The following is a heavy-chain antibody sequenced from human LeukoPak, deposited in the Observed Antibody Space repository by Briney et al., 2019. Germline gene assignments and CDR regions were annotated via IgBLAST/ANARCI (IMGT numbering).Heavy chain of an antibody. CDR1: GFTFSDYY. CDR2: ISSSGSTT. J-gene: IGHJ4*02. V-gene: IGHV3-11*01. D-gene: IGHD5-24*01. Sequence: KPGGSLRLSCAASGFTFSDYYMSWIRQAPGKGLEWVSYISSSGSTTYYADSVKGRFTISRDNSKNMLYLQMNSLRAEDTAVYYCAKSNGVDRNGYNSDYFDYWGQGTLVTVSS. CDR3: AKSNGVDRNGYNSDYFDY.